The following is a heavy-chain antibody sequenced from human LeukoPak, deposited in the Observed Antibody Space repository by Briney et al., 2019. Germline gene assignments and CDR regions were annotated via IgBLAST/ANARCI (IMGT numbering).Heavy chain of an antibody. Sequence: GASVTVSCKASGYTFTTYDISWVRQAPGQGLEWMGWISAYNGNTNYAQKLQGRVTITTDTSTSTAYMELRSLRSDDTAVYYCARTPWWPYYFDYWGQGTLVTVSS. CDR3: ARTPWWPYYFDY. D-gene: IGHD2-8*02. CDR2: ISAYNGNT. V-gene: IGHV1-18*01. J-gene: IGHJ4*02. CDR1: GYTFTTYD.